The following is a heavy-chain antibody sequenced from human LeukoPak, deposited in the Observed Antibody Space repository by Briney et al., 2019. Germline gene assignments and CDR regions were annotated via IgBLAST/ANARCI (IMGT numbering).Heavy chain of an antibody. CDR1: GFTFSSYA. V-gene: IGHV3-23*01. CDR2: ISGSGGST. D-gene: IGHD6-19*01. Sequence: GGSLRLSCAGSGFTFSSYAMSWVRQAPGKGLEWVSAISGSGGSTYYADSVKGRFTISRDNSKNTLYLQMNSLRAEDTAVYYCAKNRKGYSSGWYTSFDYWGQGTLVTVSS. J-gene: IGHJ4*02. CDR3: AKNRKGYSSGWYTSFDY.